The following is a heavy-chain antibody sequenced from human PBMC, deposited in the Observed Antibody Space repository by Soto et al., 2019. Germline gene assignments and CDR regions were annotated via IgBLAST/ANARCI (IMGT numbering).Heavy chain of an antibody. CDR3: AFSLKYYFWSGYYPYDYYGMDG. D-gene: IGHD3-3*01. CDR1: GGTFSSYA. CDR2: IIPIFGTA. Sequence: SVKVSCKASGGTFSSYAISWVRQAPGQGLEWMGGIIPIFGTANYAQKFQGRVTITADESTSTAYMELSSLRSEDTAVYYCAFSLKYYFWSGYYPYDYYGMDGWGQGTRVTVS. J-gene: IGHJ6*02. V-gene: IGHV1-69*13.